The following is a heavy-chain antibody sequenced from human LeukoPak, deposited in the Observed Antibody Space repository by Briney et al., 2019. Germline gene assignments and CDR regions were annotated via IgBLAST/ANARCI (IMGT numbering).Heavy chain of an antibody. CDR3: ARDLEGETNYYFDH. Sequence: GGSLRLSCAASGFTFSSYAMHWVRQAPGKGLEWVAVISYDGSNKYYADSVKGRFTISRDNSKNTLYLQMNSLRAEDTAVYYCARDLEGETNYYFDHWGQGTLVTVSS. CDR2: ISYDGSNK. J-gene: IGHJ4*02. D-gene: IGHD2-8*01. CDR1: GFTFSSYA. V-gene: IGHV3-30*04.